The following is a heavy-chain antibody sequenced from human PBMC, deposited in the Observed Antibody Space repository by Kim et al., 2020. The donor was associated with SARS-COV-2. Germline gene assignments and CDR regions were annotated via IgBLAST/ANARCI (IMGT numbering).Heavy chain of an antibody. CDR1: GFTFSNYW. D-gene: IGHD6-13*01. V-gene: IGHV3-7*01. Sequence: GGSLRLSCAASGFTFSNYWMSWVRQAPGTGLEWVANIKRDGSEKYYVDSVRGRFTISRDNAQNSLFLQMNRLRVEDTAVYYCTSWGAGNYWGPGTLVTVSS. CDR2: IKRDGSEK. J-gene: IGHJ4*02. CDR3: TSWGAGNY.